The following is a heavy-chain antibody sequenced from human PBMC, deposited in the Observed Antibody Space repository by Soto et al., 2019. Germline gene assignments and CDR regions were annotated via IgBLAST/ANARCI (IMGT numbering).Heavy chain of an antibody. V-gene: IGHV4-59*08. CDR2: IYYSGST. CDR3: ARHGQQRLIPSNWFDP. CDR1: GGSISSYY. Sequence: PSDTLSLTCTVSGGSISSYYWSWIRQPPGKGLEWIGYIYYSGSTNYNPSLKSRVTISVDTSKNQFSLKLSSVTAADTAVYYCARHGQQRLIPSNWFDPWGQGTLVTVSS. J-gene: IGHJ5*02. D-gene: IGHD6-19*01.